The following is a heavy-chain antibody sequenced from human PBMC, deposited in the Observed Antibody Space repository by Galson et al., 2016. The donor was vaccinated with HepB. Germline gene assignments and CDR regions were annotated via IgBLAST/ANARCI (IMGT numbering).Heavy chain of an antibody. V-gene: IGHV1-69*13. CDR3: ASHTREQFGSGSHEFDY. J-gene: IGHJ4*02. CDR2: IIPMFDTP. D-gene: IGHD3-10*01. Sequence: SVKVSCKASGGSFRSFAINWVRQAPGQGLEWLGRIIPMFDTPKYAWEFQGRVTITADESTSTAYVDLSSLRSADTAVYYCASHTREQFGSGSHEFDYWGQGTLVTVSS. CDR1: GGSFRSFA.